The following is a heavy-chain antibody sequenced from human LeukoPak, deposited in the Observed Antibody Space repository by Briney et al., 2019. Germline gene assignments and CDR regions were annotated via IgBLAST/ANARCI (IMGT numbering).Heavy chain of an antibody. D-gene: IGHD2-2*01. CDR2: INTDGSTT. CDR3: ARGVPGNWFDP. V-gene: IGHV3-74*01. Sequence: GGSLRLSCAASGFTFSSFWMHWVRQAPGKGLVWVSHINTDGSTTNYADSVKGRFTSSRDNAKNTLYLQMNSLRAEDTAVYYCARGVPGNWFDPWGQGTLVTVSS. CDR1: GFTFSSFW. J-gene: IGHJ5*02.